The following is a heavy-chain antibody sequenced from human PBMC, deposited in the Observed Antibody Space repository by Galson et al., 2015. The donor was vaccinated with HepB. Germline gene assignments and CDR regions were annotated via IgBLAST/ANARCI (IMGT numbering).Heavy chain of an antibody. CDR1: GYMFFTYP. Sequence: SVKVSCKASGYMFFTYPIIWVRQAPGQGLEWLGWINTSNKSPTYAHGFTGRFVFSLDMSVSTAYLQINSLQPYDIAGYYCARVPNIFSGRGPVDHWGQGTFVTVSS. V-gene: IGHV7-4-1*02. CDR2: INTSNKSP. J-gene: IGHJ1*01. D-gene: IGHD3-9*01. CDR3: ARVPNIFSGRGPVDH.